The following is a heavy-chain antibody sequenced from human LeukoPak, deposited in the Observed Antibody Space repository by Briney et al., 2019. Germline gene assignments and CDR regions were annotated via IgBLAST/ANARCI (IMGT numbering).Heavy chain of an antibody. V-gene: IGHV1-18*01. CDR3: ARVVGDSSSWYWRGWFDP. J-gene: IGHJ5*02. CDR1: GYTFTSYG. CDR2: ISAYNGNT. Sequence: ASVKVSCKASGYTFTSYGISWVRQAPGQGLEWMGWISAYNGNTNYAQKLQGRVTMTTDTSTSTAYMELRSLRSDDTAVYYCARVVGDSSSWYWRGWFDPWGQGTLVTVSS. D-gene: IGHD6-13*01.